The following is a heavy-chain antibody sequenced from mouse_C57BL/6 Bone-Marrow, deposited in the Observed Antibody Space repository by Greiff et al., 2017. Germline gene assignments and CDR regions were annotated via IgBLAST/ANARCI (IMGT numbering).Heavy chain of an antibody. J-gene: IGHJ1*03. Sequence: VQLKESGAELVRPGASVKLSCTASGFNIKDDYMHWVKQRPEQGLEWIGWIDPENGDTEYASKFQGKATITADTSSNTAYLQLSSLTSEDTAVYYCTTPYYYGRYFDVWGTGTTVTVSS. CDR3: TTPYYYGRYFDV. CDR2: IDPENGDT. D-gene: IGHD1-1*01. CDR1: GFNIKDDY. V-gene: IGHV14-4*01.